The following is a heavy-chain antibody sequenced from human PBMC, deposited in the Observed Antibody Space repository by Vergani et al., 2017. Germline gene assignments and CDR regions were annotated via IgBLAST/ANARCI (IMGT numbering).Heavy chain of an antibody. V-gene: IGHV4-34*01. CDR1: GGSFSGYY. Sequence: QVQLQQWGAGLLKPSETLSLTCAVYGGSFSGYYWSWIRQPPGKGLEWIGENNHSGSTNYNPSLKSRVTISVDTSKNQFSLKLSSLTAADTAVYYCARGRDDILTGYSYYYYYYMDVWGKGTTVTVSS. J-gene: IGHJ6*03. D-gene: IGHD3-9*01. CDR3: ARGRDDILTGYSYYYYYYMDV. CDR2: NNHSGST.